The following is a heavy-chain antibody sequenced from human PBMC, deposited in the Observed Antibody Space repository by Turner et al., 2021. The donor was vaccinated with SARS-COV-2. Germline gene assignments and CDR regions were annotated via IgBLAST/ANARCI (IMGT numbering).Heavy chain of an antibody. CDR1: GYTFTGYY. CDR2: INPTSGGT. J-gene: IGHJ6*02. Sequence: QVQLVQSGAEVKKPGASVQVSCKAAGYTFTGYYMHWFRQAPGQGLEWMGWINPTSGGTNYAQKFQGRVTMTRYTSISTAYMELSRLRSDDTAVYYCARDVVDIVATMFGQLNYYGMDVWGQGTTVTVSS. V-gene: IGHV1-2*02. CDR3: ARDVVDIVATMFGQLNYYGMDV. D-gene: IGHD5-12*01.